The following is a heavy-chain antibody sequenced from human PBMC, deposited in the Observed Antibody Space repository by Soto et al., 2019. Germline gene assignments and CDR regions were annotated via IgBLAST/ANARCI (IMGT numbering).Heavy chain of an antibody. V-gene: IGHV3-30-3*01. CDR3: AARLGTYPYYYYGMDV. J-gene: IGHJ6*02. D-gene: IGHD3-16*01. CDR1: GFTFSTYA. CDR2: ISYDGSNK. Sequence: QVQLVESGGGVVQPGRSLRLSCLASGFTFSTYAMHWVRQVPGKGLEWVAVISYDGSNKYYADSVKGRFTISRDNSNNTLSLQMHSLRPEDTAVYYCAARLGTYPYYYYGMDVWGHVTTVTVCS.